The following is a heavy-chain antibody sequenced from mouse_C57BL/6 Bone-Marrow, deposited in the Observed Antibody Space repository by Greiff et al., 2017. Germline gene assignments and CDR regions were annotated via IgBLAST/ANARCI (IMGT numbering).Heavy chain of an antibody. Sequence: EVKLLESGGDLVKPGGSLKLSCAASGFTFSSYGMSWVRQTPDKRLEWVATISSGGSYIYYPDSVKGRFTISRDNAKNTLYLQMSSLKSEDTAMYYCGRRSYAMDYWGQGTSVTVSS. CDR3: GRRSYAMDY. J-gene: IGHJ4*01. CDR2: ISSGGSYI. V-gene: IGHV5-6*02. CDR1: GFTFSSYG.